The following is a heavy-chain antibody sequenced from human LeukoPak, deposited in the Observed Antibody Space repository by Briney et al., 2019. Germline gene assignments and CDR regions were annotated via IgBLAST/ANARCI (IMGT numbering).Heavy chain of an antibody. D-gene: IGHD3-9*01. CDR3: AKWGDYDVLTGYYVPDY. CDR2: ILCSGGST. J-gene: IGHJ4*02. CDR1: GFTFSNYA. Sequence: PGASLRLSCAASGFTFSNYAMSWVRQAPEKGLEWVSAILCSGGSTYYADSVKGRFTVSRDNSESTLYLQMNSLRAEDTALYYCAKWGDYDVLTGYYVPDYWGQGTLVTVSS. V-gene: IGHV3-23*01.